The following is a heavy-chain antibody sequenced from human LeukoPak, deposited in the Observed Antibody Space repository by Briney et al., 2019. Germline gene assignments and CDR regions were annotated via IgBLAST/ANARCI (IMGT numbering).Heavy chain of an antibody. Sequence: ASEKVSCKASGYTFTSYGISWVRQAPGQGLEWMGWISAYNGNTNYAQKLQGRVTMTTDTSTSTAYMELRSLRSDDTAVYYCARGRRALYSSSWYWFDPWGQGTLVTVSS. CDR2: ISAYNGNT. CDR3: ARGRRALYSSSWYWFDP. J-gene: IGHJ5*02. CDR1: GYTFTSYG. D-gene: IGHD6-13*01. V-gene: IGHV1-18*01.